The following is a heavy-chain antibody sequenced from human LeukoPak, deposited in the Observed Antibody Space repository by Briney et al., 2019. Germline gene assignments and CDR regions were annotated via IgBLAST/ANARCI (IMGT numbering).Heavy chain of an antibody. Sequence: GGSLRLSCAASGFTFSSYSMNWVRQAPGKGLEWVSSISSSSSYIYYADSVKGRFTISRDNSKNTLYLQMNSLRAEDTAVYYCAKVTKYYGDYVGFGYYYGMDVWGQGTTVTVSS. V-gene: IGHV3-21*01. CDR3: AKVTKYYGDYVGFGYYYGMDV. CDR2: ISSSSSYI. D-gene: IGHD4-17*01. CDR1: GFTFSSYS. J-gene: IGHJ6*02.